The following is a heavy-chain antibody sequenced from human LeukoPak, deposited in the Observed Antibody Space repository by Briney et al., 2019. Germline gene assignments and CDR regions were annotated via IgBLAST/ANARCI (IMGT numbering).Heavy chain of an antibody. CDR3: ARGYYAFDY. CDR1: GFTFSTDA. CDR2: ISNSGGTI. J-gene: IGHJ4*02. D-gene: IGHD2-2*01. Sequence: GGSLRLSRAASGFTFSTDAMNWVRQAPGKGLEWVSYISNSGGTIYYGDSVKGRFTISRDNAKNSLYLQMNSLRAEDTAVYYCARGYYAFDYWGQGTLVTVSS. V-gene: IGHV3-48*01.